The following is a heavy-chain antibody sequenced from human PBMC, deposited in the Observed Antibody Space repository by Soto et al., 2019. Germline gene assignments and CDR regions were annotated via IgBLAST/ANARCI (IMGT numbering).Heavy chain of an antibody. CDR2: ISGSGGST. CDR3: AKDRVKSSGWNY. CDR1: GFTFSSYA. J-gene: IGHJ4*02. D-gene: IGHD6-19*01. Sequence: EVQLLESGGGLVQPGGSLRLSCAASGFTFSSYAMSWVSQAPGKGLEWVSAISGSGGSTYYADSVKGRFTISRDNSMNTLYLQMNSLRAEDTAGYYCAKDRVKSSGWNYWGQGTLVTDSS. V-gene: IGHV3-23*01.